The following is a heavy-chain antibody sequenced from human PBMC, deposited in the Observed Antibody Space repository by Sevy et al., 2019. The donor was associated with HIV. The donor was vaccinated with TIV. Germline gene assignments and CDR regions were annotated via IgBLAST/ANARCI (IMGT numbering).Heavy chain of an antibody. J-gene: IGHJ4*02. Sequence: GGSLRLSCAASGFIFGSYAMNWVRQAPGKGLEWVAVISYDGSDKYYAESVKGRFTISRDSSKNTLYLQMHSLRTDDTAVYYCARDPGSSWSSFDYWGQGTLVTVSS. V-gene: IGHV3-30-3*01. D-gene: IGHD6-13*01. CDR2: ISYDGSDK. CDR3: ARDPGSSWSSFDY. CDR1: GFIFGSYA.